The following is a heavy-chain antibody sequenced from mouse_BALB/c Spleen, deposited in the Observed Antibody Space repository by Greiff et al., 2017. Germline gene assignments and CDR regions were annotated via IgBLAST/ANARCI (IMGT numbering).Heavy chain of an antibody. CDR2: ISSGGSYT. D-gene: IGHD1-1*01. CDR1: GFTFSSYG. V-gene: IGHV5-6*01. Sequence: EVQLVESGGDLVKPGGSLKLSCAASGFTFSSYGMSWVRQTPDKRLEWVATISSGGSYTYYPDSVKGRFTISRDNAKNTLYLQMSSLKSEDTAMYYCARHGDYGSKVAWFAYWGQGTLVTVSA. J-gene: IGHJ3*01. CDR3: ARHGDYGSKVAWFAY.